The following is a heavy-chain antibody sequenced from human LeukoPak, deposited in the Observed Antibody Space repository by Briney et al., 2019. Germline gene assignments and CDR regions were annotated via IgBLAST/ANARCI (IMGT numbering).Heavy chain of an antibody. CDR1: GGSFSGYY. V-gene: IGHV4-34*01. Sequence: PSETLSLTCAVYGGSFSGYYWSWIRQPPGKGLEWIGEINHSGSTNYNPSLKSRVTISVDTSKNQFSLKLSSVTAADTAVYYCASSSTMYSSSSDWGQGTLVTVSS. D-gene: IGHD6-6*01. CDR3: ASSSTMYSSSSD. CDR2: INHSGST. J-gene: IGHJ4*02.